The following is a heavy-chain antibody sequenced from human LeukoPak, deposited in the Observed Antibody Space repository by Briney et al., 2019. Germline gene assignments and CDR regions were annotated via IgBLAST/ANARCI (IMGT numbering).Heavy chain of an antibody. J-gene: IGHJ4*02. CDR2: MRYDGSNK. V-gene: IGHV3-30*02. CDR3: AKECGYSYGTTLSGEYYFDY. CDR1: GFTFSSYG. Sequence: PGGSLRLSCAASGFTFSSYGMHWVRQAPGKGLEWVAFMRYDGSNKYYADSVKGRFTISRDNSKNTLYLQMNSLRAEDTAVYYCAKECGYSYGTTLSGEYYFDYWGQGTLVTVSS. D-gene: IGHD5-18*01.